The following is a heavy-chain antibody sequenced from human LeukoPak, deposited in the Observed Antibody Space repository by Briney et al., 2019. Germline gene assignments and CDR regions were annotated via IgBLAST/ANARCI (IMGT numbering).Heavy chain of an antibody. CDR3: ARGPSYSSGWYGGRNWFDP. D-gene: IGHD6-19*01. CDR2: ISSSSSYV. CDR1: GFTFSSYS. Sequence: GGSLRLSCAASGFTFSSYSMNWVRQAPGKGLEWVSSISSSSSYVYYADSVKGRFTISRDNAKNSLYLQMNSLRAEDTAVYYCARGPSYSSGWYGGRNWFDPWGQGTLVTVSS. V-gene: IGHV3-21*01. J-gene: IGHJ5*02.